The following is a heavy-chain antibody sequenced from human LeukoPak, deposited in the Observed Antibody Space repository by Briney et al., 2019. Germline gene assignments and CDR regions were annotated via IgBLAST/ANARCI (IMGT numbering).Heavy chain of an antibody. CDR2: IRYDGSNK. Sequence: GGSLRLSCAASGFTFSSYGMHWVRQAPGKGLEGVAFIRYDGSNKYYADSVKGRFTISRDNSKNTLYLQMNSLRAEDTAVYYCAKGEPYYYDSSGYTPFDYWGQGTLVTVSS. CDR3: AKGEPYYYDSSGYTPFDY. CDR1: GFTFSSYG. D-gene: IGHD3-22*01. V-gene: IGHV3-30*02. J-gene: IGHJ4*02.